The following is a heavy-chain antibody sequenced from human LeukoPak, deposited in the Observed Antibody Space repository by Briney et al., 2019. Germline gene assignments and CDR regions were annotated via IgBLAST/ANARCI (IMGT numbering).Heavy chain of an antibody. CDR2: ISYDGSNK. CDR3: AKDRTPADDAFDT. J-gene: IGHJ3*02. Sequence: GGSLRLSCAASGFTFSSYGMHWVRQAPGKGLEWVAVISYDGSNKYYADSVKGRFTISRDNSKNTLYLQMNSLRAEDTAVYYCAKDRTPADDAFDTWGQGTMVTVSS. D-gene: IGHD1/OR15-1a*01. V-gene: IGHV3-30*18. CDR1: GFTFSSYG.